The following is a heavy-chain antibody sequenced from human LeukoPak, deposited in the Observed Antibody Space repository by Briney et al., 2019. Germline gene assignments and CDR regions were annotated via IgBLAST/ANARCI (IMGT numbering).Heavy chain of an antibody. Sequence: ASVKVSCKASGYTFTSYGISWVRQAPGQGLEWMGWISAYNGNTNYAQKLQGRVTMTTDTSTSTAYMELRSLRSDDTAVYYCARCDCTNGVCYADCFDYWGQGTLVTVSS. V-gene: IGHV1-18*01. CDR3: ARCDCTNGVCYADCFDY. J-gene: IGHJ4*02. CDR2: ISAYNGNT. D-gene: IGHD2-8*01. CDR1: GYTFTSYG.